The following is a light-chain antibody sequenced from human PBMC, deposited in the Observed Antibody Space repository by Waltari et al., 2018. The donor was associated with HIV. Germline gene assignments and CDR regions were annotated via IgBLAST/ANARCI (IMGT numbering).Light chain of an antibody. CDR2: EVR. Sequence: QSALTQPASVSGSPGQSIPISCTGTSSDVGGYNYASWYQQPPGKPPKLIIYEVRNRHSGVSDRFSGSKSGNTAFLTISGLQAEDEADYYCRSFTSSSLYVFGTGTKVTVL. CDR1: SSDVGGYNY. CDR3: RSFTSSSLYV. J-gene: IGLJ1*01. V-gene: IGLV2-14*01.